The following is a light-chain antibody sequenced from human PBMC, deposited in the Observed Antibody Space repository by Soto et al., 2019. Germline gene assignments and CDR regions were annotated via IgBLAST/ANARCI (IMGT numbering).Light chain of an antibody. CDR1: SSDVGSYNL. V-gene: IGLV2-23*01. J-gene: IGLJ1*01. Sequence: QSALTQPASVSGSPGQSITISCTGTSSDVGSYNLVSWYQQHPSKAPKFMIYEGSKRPSGVSNRFSGSKSGNTASLTISGLQAEDEADYYCCSYAGSSTFVFGTGTKLTVL. CDR2: EGS. CDR3: CSYAGSSTFV.